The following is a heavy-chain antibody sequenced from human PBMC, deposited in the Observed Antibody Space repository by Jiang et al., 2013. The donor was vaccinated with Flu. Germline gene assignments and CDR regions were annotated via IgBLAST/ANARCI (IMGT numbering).Heavy chain of an antibody. CDR2: TYYRSKWYN. V-gene: IGHV6-1*01. CDR3: ARYTGGYDLPDNWFDP. Sequence: SQTLSLTCAISGDSVSSNSAAWNWIRQSPSRGLEWLGRTYYRSKWYNDYPVSVKSRITINPDTSKNQFSLQLNSVTPEDTAVYYCARYTGGYDLPDNWFDPWGQGTLVTVSS. D-gene: IGHD3-3*01. CDR1: GDSVSSNSAA. J-gene: IGHJ5*02.